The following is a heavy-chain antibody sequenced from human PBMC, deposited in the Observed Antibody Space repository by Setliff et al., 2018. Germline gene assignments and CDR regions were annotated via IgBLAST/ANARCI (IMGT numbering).Heavy chain of an antibody. CDR1: GGSISSGSYY. V-gene: IGHV4-61*02. CDR2: LHTSGST. J-gene: IGHJ6*02. D-gene: IGHD5-18*01. Sequence: SETLSLTCAVSGGSISSGSYYWSWIRQPAGKGLEWVGRLHTSGSTNYNPSLKSRLTMSVDTSKNQFALNLRSVTAADTAVYYCVRDRTAYSYGLDVWGQGTTVTIS. CDR3: VRDRTAYSYGLDV.